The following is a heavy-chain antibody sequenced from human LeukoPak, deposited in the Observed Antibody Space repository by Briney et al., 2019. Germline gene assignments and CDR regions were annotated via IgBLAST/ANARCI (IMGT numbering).Heavy chain of an antibody. Sequence: GGSLRLSCAASGFTFSDYYMSWIRQAPGKGLEWVSYISSSSSTIYYADSVKGRFTISRDNAKNSLYLQMNSLRAEDTAVYYCARSSAIAYYYMDVWGKGTTVTVSS. V-gene: IGHV3-11*04. CDR2: ISSSSSTI. D-gene: IGHD2-2*01. J-gene: IGHJ6*03. CDR1: GFTFSDYY. CDR3: ARSSAIAYYYMDV.